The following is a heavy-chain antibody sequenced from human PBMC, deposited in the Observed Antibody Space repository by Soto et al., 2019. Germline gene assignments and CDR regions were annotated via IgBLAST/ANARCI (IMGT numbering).Heavy chain of an antibody. CDR1: GYTFTSYD. CDR2: MNPSSGNT. V-gene: IGHV1-8*01. CDR3: ARGQLDRSQRDDWFDP. J-gene: IGHJ5*02. D-gene: IGHD1-1*01. Sequence: ASVKVSCKASGYTFTSYDINWVRQATGQGLEWMGWMNPSSGNTGYAQKFQGRVTMTRNTSISTAYMELSSLRSEDTAVYYCARGQLDRSQRDDWFDPWGQGTLVTVSS.